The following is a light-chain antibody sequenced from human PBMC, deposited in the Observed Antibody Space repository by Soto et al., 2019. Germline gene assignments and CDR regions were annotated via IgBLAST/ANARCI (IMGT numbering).Light chain of an antibody. CDR2: CAS. J-gene: IGKJ3*01. Sequence: EIVMTQSPATLSVSPGERATLSCRASQSVYNNLAWYQQKPGQAPRLLIYCASTRATGIPASFSGSGSGTEFTLTISSLQSEDFAVDFCQQYNNWPPVNFGPGTKVDI. CDR3: QQYNNWPPVN. CDR1: QSVYNN. V-gene: IGKV3-15*01.